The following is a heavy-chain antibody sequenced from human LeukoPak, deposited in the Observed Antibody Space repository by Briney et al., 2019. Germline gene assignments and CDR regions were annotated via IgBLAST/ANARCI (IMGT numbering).Heavy chain of an antibody. Sequence: GGSLRLSCAASGFTFSTYWMHWIRLVPGKGLVWVSRINGDGTITTHADSVKGRFTISRDNAKNSLYLQMNSLRAEDTAVYYCARWLQGGGIAVADYWGQGTLVTVS. D-gene: IGHD6-13*01. J-gene: IGHJ4*02. CDR3: ARWLQGGGIAVADY. V-gene: IGHV3-74*03. CDR2: INGDGTIT. CDR1: GFTFSTYW.